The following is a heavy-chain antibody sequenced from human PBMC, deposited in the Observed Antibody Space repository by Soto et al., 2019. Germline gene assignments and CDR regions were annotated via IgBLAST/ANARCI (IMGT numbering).Heavy chain of an antibody. CDR1: GFTFSSYG. CDR2: ISYDGSNK. J-gene: IGHJ4*02. D-gene: IGHD3-10*01. CDR3: AKDRAYFDY. V-gene: IGHV3-30*18. Sequence: QVQLVESGGGVVQPGRSLRLSCAASGFTFSSYGMHWVRQAPGKGLEWVAVISYDGSNKYYADSVKGRFTISRDNSKNTLYLKMTSLRAEDTAVYYCAKDRAYFDYWGQGPLVTVSS.